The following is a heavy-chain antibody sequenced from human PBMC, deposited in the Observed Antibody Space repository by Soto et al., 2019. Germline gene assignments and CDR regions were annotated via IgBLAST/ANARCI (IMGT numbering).Heavy chain of an antibody. D-gene: IGHD2-15*01. CDR1: GFIFSTYA. CDR2: ISSRSDTL. J-gene: IGHJ6*02. Sequence: GGSLRLSCAASGFIFSTYAMSWVRQAPGKGLEWVSYISSRSDTLYYADSVKGRFTISRDNAKNSVYLQVNNLRDEDTAVYYCARDWDIVILSVPIPNYNYGMDVWGQGTTVTVSS. CDR3: ARDWDIVILSVPIPNYNYGMDV. V-gene: IGHV3-48*02.